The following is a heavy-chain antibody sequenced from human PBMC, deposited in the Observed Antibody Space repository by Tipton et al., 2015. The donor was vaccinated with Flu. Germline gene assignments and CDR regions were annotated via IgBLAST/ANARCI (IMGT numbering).Heavy chain of an antibody. CDR3: ARGSGSGTYVIFDY. D-gene: IGHD3-10*01. CDR1: GGSISSYY. V-gene: IGHV4-4*07. Sequence: TLSLTCTVSGGSISSYYWSWIRRPAGKGLEWIGRIYSSGSTNYNPSLKSRVTMSVETSKNQFSLKLSSVTAADTAVYYCARGSGSGTYVIFDYWGQGTLVTVSS. CDR2: IYSSGST. J-gene: IGHJ4*02.